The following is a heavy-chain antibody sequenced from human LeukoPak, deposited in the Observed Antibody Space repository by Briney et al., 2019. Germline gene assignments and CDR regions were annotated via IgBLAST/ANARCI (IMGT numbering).Heavy chain of an antibody. CDR3: ARRCRHSGYSYAPWYFDY. CDR1: GGSISSGSYY. CDR2: IYTSGST. Sequence: SQTLSLTCTVSGGSISSGSYYWSWIRQPAGKGLEWIGRIYTSGSTYYNPSLKSRVTISVDTSKNQFSLKLSSVTAADTAVYYCARRCRHSGYSYAPWYFDYWGQGTLVTVSS. J-gene: IGHJ4*02. V-gene: IGHV4-61*02. D-gene: IGHD5-18*01.